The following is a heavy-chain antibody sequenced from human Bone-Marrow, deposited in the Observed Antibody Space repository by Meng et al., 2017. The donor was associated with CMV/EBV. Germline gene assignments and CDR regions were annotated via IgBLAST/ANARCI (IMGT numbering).Heavy chain of an antibody. CDR2: IRYDGSNK. CDR3: ARIAAAALKPYYYGMDV. D-gene: IGHD6-13*01. Sequence: GESLKISCAASGLTFSSYGMHWVRQAPGKGLEWVAFIRYDGSNKYYADSVKGRFTISRDNSKNTLYLQMNSLRAEDTAVYYCARIAAAALKPYYYGMDVWGQGTTVTVSS. V-gene: IGHV3-30*02. CDR1: GLTFSSYG. J-gene: IGHJ6*02.